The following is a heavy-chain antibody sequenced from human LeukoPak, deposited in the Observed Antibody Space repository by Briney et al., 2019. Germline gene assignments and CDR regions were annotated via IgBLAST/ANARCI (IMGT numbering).Heavy chain of an antibody. CDR2: IYPGDCDI. D-gene: IGHD1-26*01. Sequence: GESLKISCKGSGYSFTTYWIGWVRQMPGKGLEWRGIIYPGDCDIRYSPSFQGHVTISADKSISTAYLQWSSLKASDTAMYFCARRGGRLNYFDWWGEGTLVTVSS. CDR1: GYSFTTYW. J-gene: IGHJ4*02. V-gene: IGHV5-51*01. CDR3: ARRGGRLNYFDW.